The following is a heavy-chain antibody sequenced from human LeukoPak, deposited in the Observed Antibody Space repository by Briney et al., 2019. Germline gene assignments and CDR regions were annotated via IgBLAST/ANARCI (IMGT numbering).Heavy chain of an antibody. CDR1: GFTFSGSA. CDR3: IRQQYYCDNCGHSYPDC. J-gene: IGHJ4*02. Sequence: PGGSLRLSCAASGFTFSGSAMHWVRQASGKGLEWVGRIRTKANSYATAYAASVKGRFTLSRDDSKNSAYLQMNSLKTEDTAVYYCIRQQYYCDNCGHSYPDCWGQGTLVTVSS. V-gene: IGHV3-73*01. CDR2: IRTKANSYAT. D-gene: IGHD3-22*01.